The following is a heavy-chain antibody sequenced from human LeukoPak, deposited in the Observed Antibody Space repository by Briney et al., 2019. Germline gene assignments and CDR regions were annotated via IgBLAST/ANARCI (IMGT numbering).Heavy chain of an antibody. J-gene: IGHJ4*02. D-gene: IGHD3-16*01. CDR1: GFTSTNFA. CDR2: IIVGSGAT. Sequence: SVKVSCKASGFTSTNFAVQWVRQARGQRLEWIGWIIVGSGATKCAQDFQERVTITRDLPTSTLYMELRSLTSEDTAVYYCAADLSNPRMGASYLDSWGQGTLVTVSS. CDR3: AADLSNPRMGASYLDS. V-gene: IGHV1-58*01.